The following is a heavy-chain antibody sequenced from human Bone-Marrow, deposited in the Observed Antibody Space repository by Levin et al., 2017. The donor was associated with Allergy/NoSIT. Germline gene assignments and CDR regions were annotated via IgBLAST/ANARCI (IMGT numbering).Heavy chain of an antibody. D-gene: IGHD3-22*01. J-gene: IGHJ4*02. CDR2: VYASGST. CDR3: AREQGIYDDSSGYFDS. CDR1: GDSISFFY. V-gene: IGHV4-4*07. Sequence: SQTLSLTCTVSGDSISFFYWTWIRQPAGKGLEWIGRVYASGSTNYNPSLKSRVTMSVDTSENQFSLKLTSVTAADTAVYYCAREQGIYDDSSGYFDSWGQGILVTVSS.